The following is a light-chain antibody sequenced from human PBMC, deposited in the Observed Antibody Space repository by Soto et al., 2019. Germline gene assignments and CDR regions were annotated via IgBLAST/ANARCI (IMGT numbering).Light chain of an antibody. Sequence: EVVLTQSPATLSLSPGERRTLSCRASQNVAEHLAWYQQKPGQPPRLXXYDASKRATGVPARFSGTESGTDFTLPIPPLEPEDFAAYFGQQRANWPPVTFGQGTKVDIK. CDR1: QNVAEH. V-gene: IGKV3-11*01. CDR3: QQRANWPPVT. CDR2: DAS. J-gene: IGKJ1*01.